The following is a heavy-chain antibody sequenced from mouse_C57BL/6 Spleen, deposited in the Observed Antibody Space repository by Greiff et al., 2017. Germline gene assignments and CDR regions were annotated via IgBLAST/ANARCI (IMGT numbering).Heavy chain of an antibody. V-gene: IGHV5-6*01. CDR1: GFTFSSYG. D-gene: IGHD2-5*01. CDR3: ARHYYSNYFDY. CDR2: ISSGGSYT. J-gene: IGHJ2*01. Sequence: EVQRVESGGDLVKPGGSLKLSCAASGFTFSSYGMSWVRQTPDKRLEWVATISSGGSYTYYPDSVKGRFTISRDNAKNTLYLQMSSLKSEDTAMYYCARHYYSNYFDYWGQGTTLTVSS.